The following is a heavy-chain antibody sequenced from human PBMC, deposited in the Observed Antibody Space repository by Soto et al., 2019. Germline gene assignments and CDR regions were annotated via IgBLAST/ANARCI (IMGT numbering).Heavy chain of an antibody. CDR2: INSDGSIT. Sequence: EFLRLSCAASGFTFSSYWMHWVRQTPGKGPVWVSRINSDGSITNYADSVKGRFIISRDNAKNTLYLQMNSLGDEDTAVYYCARDLSDYHGMDVWGQGTTVTVSS. CDR3: ARDLSDYHGMDV. J-gene: IGHJ6*02. V-gene: IGHV3-74*01. CDR1: GFTFSSYW.